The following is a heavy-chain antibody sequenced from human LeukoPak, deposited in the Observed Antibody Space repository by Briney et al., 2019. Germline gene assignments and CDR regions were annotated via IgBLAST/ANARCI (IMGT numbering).Heavy chain of an antibody. Sequence: ASVKVSCKASGGTFSSYAISWVRQAPGQGLEWMGGIIPIFGTANYAQKFQGRVMITTDESTSTAYMELSSLRSEDTAVYYCARGGSSVLVDAKNWFDPWGQGTLVTVSS. CDR3: ARGGSSVLVDAKNWFDP. V-gene: IGHV1-69*05. CDR1: GGTFSSYA. J-gene: IGHJ5*02. CDR2: IIPIFGTA. D-gene: IGHD6-6*01.